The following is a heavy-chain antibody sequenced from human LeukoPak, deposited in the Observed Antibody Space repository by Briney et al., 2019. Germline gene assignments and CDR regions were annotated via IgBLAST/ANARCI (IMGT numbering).Heavy chain of an antibody. D-gene: IGHD3-16*02. CDR1: GFTFSSYS. Sequence: PGGSLRLSCAASGFTFSSYSMNWVRQAPGKGLEWVSSISSSSSNIYYADSVKGRFTISRDNAKNSLYLQVNSLRAEDTAVYYCARDPSLAYWGQGTLVTVSS. J-gene: IGHJ1*01. CDR2: ISSSSSNI. CDR3: ARDPSLAY. V-gene: IGHV3-21*01.